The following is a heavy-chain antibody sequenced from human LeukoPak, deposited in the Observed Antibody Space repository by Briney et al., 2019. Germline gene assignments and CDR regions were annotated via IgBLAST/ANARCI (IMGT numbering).Heavy chain of an antibody. J-gene: IGHJ5*02. Sequence: GGSLRLSCAASGFTFSSYSMNWVRQAPGKGLEWVSSISSSSSYIYYADSVKGRFTISRDNAKNSLYLQMNSLRAEDTAVYYCAREAGGYSYYGSGSYYNGPPGWFDPWGQGTLVTVSS. CDR1: GFTFSSYS. CDR3: AREAGGYSYYGSGSYYNGPPGWFDP. CDR2: ISSSSSYI. D-gene: IGHD3-10*01. V-gene: IGHV3-21*01.